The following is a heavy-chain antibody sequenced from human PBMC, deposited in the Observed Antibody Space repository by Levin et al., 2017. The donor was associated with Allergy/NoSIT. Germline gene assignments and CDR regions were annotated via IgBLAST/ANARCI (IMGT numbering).Heavy chain of an antibody. CDR1: GYTFTGYY. V-gene: IGHV1-2*02. D-gene: IGHD2-21*02. J-gene: IGHJ2*01. Sequence: ASVKVSCKASGYTFTGYYMHWVRQAPGQGLEWMGWINPNSGGTNYAQKFQGRVTMTRDTSISTAYMELSRLRSDDTAVYYCARSCDCYPYWYFDLWGRGTLVTVSS. CDR2: INPNSGGT. CDR3: ARSCDCYPYWYFDL.